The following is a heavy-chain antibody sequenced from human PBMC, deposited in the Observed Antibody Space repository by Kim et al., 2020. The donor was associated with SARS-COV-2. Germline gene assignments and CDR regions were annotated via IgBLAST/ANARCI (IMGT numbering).Heavy chain of an antibody. Sequence: AAAGKDRFAISRDDAKKTLYLQMNSLRAEDTALYYCAKGESNNWYFFDYWGQGTLVTVSS. V-gene: IGHV3-23*01. D-gene: IGHD6-13*01. J-gene: IGHJ4*02. CDR3: AKGESNNWYFFDY.